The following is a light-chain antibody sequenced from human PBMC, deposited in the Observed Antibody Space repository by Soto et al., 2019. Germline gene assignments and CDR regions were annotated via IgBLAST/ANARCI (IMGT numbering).Light chain of an antibody. CDR3: GAWDSSLSVVV. CDR2: DSD. J-gene: IGLJ2*01. Sequence: QSVLTQPPSVSAAPGQKVTISRSGSSANIGNNYVSWYQQLPGTDPKLVIYDSDKRPSEIPDRFSASKSGTSATLDSTGLQTGDEADYYCGAWDSSLSVVVFGGGTQLTVL. CDR1: SANIGNNY. V-gene: IGLV1-51*01.